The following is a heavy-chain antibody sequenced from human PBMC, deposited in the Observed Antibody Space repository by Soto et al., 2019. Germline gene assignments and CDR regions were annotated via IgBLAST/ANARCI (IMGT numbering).Heavy chain of an antibody. CDR3: ARIVYDTRLNYMYFDF. CDR1: GVSLTSGNL. CDR2: IFHDGTA. D-gene: IGHD3-10*01. Sequence: SETLSLTCAVSGVSLTSGNLWTWVRQSPQRGLEYIGEIFHDGTANYYPSFERRVAMSVDTSRNQFSLKLTSVTAADKAVYFCARIVYDTRLNYMYFDFWGPGTLVTVSS. J-gene: IGHJ4*02. V-gene: IGHV4-4*02.